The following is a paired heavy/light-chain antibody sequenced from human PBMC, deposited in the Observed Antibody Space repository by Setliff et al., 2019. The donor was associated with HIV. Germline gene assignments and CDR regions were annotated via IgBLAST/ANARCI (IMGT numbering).Heavy chain of an antibody. D-gene: IGHD3-22*01. CDR1: GGSFSGYY. CDR3: ASLNYYDSSGYYPNVHDAFDI. Sequence: QVQLQQWGAGLLKPSETLSLTCAVYGGSFSGYYWSWIRQPPGKGLEWIGEINHSGSTNYNPSLKSRVTISVDTSKNQFSLKLSSVTAADTAVYYCASLNYYDSSGYYPNVHDAFDIWGQGTMVTVSS. CDR2: INHSGST. V-gene: IGHV4-34*01. J-gene: IGHJ3*02.
Light chain of an antibody. CDR3: QQRSNGRT. V-gene: IGKV3-11*01. J-gene: IGKJ1*01. Sequence: EIVLTQSPATLSLSPGERATLSCRASQSVSSYLAWYQQKPGQAPRLLIYDASNRATGIPARFSGSGSGTDFTLTISSLEPEDFAVYYCQQRSNGRTFGQGTKVEIK. CDR1: QSVSSY. CDR2: DAS.